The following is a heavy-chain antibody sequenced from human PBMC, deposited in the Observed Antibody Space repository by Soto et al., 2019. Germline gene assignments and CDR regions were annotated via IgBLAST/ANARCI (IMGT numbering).Heavy chain of an antibody. J-gene: IGHJ6*02. Sequence: SETLSLTCAVYGGSFSGYYWSWIRQPPGKGLEWIGEINHSGSTNYNPSLKSRVTISVDTSKNQFSLKLSSVTAADTAVYYCARGYYGSGSYYTPRYYYYGMDVWGQGTTVT. V-gene: IGHV4-34*01. CDR1: GGSFSGYY. D-gene: IGHD3-10*01. CDR3: ARGYYGSGSYYTPRYYYYGMDV. CDR2: INHSGST.